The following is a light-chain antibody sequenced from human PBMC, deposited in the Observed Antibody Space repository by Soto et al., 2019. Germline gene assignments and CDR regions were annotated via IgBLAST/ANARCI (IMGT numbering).Light chain of an antibody. J-gene: IGKJ1*01. CDR2: GTS. Sequence: EIVLTQSLGTLSLAPGERATLSGRASQSVRNSLLAWYQQKPGQPPRLLIFGTSTRATGIPARFSGSGSGTDFTLTISRVEPEDFAVYYCHQYGRSPWTLGQGTKGDI. CDR1: QSVRNSL. V-gene: IGKV3-20*01. CDR3: HQYGRSPWT.